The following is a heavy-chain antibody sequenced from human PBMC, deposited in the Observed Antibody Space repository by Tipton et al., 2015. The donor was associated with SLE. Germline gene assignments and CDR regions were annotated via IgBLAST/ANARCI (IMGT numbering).Heavy chain of an antibody. J-gene: IGHJ5*02. CDR1: GASISSYS. D-gene: IGHD6-13*01. Sequence: TLSLTCTVSGASISSYSWSWIRQPPGKGLEWIGYIYYSGSTNYNPSLKSRVTISVDTSKNQFSLKLSSVTAADTAVYYCARVVKGSSWYWFAPWGQGPLVPVSS. V-gene: IGHV4-59*01. CDR3: ARVVKGSSWYWFAP. CDR2: IYYSGST.